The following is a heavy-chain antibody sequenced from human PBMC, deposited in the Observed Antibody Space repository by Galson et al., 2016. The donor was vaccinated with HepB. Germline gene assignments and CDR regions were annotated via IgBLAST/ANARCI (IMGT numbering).Heavy chain of an antibody. CDR3: ARAPVTSTTCCYYFDY. CDR2: IHSGGTT. D-gene: IGHD2-2*01. Sequence: SLRLSCAASGFTVSSNYMSWVRQAPGKGLEWVSIIHSGGTTNYADSVKGRFTISKDNSKNTLCLQMNSLRAEDTAVYYCARAPVTSTTCCYYFDYWGQGTLVTVSS. V-gene: IGHV3-53*01. CDR1: GFTVSSNY. J-gene: IGHJ4*02.